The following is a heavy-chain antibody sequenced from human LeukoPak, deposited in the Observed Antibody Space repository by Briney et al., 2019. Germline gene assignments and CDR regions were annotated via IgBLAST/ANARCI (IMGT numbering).Heavy chain of an antibody. CDR3: ARAKGPYYDILTGLYYYGMDV. CDR1: GRSFSGYY. Sequence: SETLSLTCAVYGRSFSGYYWSWIRQPPGKGLEWIGEINHGGSTNYNPSLKSRVTISVDTSKNQFSLKLSSVTAADTAVYYCARAKGPYYDILTGLYYYGMDVWGQGTTVTVSS. V-gene: IGHV4-34*01. D-gene: IGHD3-9*01. J-gene: IGHJ6*02. CDR2: INHGGST.